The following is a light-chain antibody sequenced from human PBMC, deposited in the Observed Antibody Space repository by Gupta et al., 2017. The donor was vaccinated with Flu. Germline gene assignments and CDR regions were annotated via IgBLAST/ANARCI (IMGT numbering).Light chain of an antibody. CDR1: SSNIEKDY. CDR2: KDD. Sequence: SVLTQPPSTSVTPGQRVTITCSGGSSNIEKDYVYWYQQLPGTAPKLLIFKDDQRPAGVPDRFSGSKSGTSASLAISGLRAEDEADYYCAAWDTSVTVWVFGRGTRLTVI. V-gene: IGLV1-47*01. CDR3: AAWDTSVTVWV. J-gene: IGLJ3*02.